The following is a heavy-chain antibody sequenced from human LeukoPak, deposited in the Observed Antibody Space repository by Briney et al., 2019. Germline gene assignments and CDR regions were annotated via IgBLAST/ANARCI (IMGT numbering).Heavy chain of an antibody. V-gene: IGHV3-23*01. Sequence: GGSLRLSCAASGFTFSSYAMSWVRQAPGKGLEWVSAISGSGGSTYYADSVKGRFTISRDNSKNTLYLQMNSLRAEDTAVYYCAKASYRRRYYDILTGYPWSDPWGQGTLVTVSS. J-gene: IGHJ5*02. CDR2: ISGSGGST. CDR3: AKASYRRRYYDILTGYPWSDP. CDR1: GFTFSSYA. D-gene: IGHD3-9*01.